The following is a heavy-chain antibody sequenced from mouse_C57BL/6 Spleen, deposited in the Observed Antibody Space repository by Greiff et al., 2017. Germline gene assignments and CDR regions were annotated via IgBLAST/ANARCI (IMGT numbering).Heavy chain of an antibody. CDR1: GFTFSDYG. Sequence: EVKLMESGGGLVKPGGSLKLSCAASGFTFSDYGMHWVRQAPEKGLEWVAYISSGSSTIYYADTVKGRFTISRDNAKNTLFLQMASLRSEDTAMYYCASISSFAYGGPGTLVTVSA. CDR3: ASISSFAY. V-gene: IGHV5-17*01. CDR2: ISSGSSTI. J-gene: IGHJ3*01.